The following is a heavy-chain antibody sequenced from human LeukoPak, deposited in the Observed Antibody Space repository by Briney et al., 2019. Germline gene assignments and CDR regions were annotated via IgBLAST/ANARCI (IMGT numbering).Heavy chain of an antibody. J-gene: IGHJ5*02. CDR2: IYHSGST. CDR1: GYSISSGYY. V-gene: IGHV4-38-2*02. D-gene: IGHD1-26*01. CDR3: ARFVESYFAWFDP. Sequence: SETLSLTCTVSGYSISSGYYWGWIRQPPGKGLEWIGSIYHSGSTYYNPSLKSRVTISVDTSKNQFSLKLSSVTAADTAVYYCARFVESYFAWFDPWGQGTLVTVSS.